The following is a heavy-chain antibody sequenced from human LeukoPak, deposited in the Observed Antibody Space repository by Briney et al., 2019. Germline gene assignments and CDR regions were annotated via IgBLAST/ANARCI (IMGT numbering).Heavy chain of an antibody. D-gene: IGHD1-26*01. CDR1: GFTFSSYA. J-gene: IGHJ6*02. Sequence: GGSLRLSCAASGFTFSSYAMHWVRQAPGKGLEWVAVISYDGSNKYYADSVKGRFTISRDDSKNTLYLQMNSLRAGDTAVYYCARGSVPWGMDVWGQGTTVTVSS. V-gene: IGHV3-30-3*01. CDR2: ISYDGSNK. CDR3: ARGSVPWGMDV.